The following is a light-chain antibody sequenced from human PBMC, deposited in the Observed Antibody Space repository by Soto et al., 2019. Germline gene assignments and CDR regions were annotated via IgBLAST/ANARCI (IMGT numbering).Light chain of an antibody. CDR2: EGS. J-gene: IGLJ1*01. V-gene: IGLV2-23*01. CDR1: SSDVGSYNL. Sequence: QSVLTQPASVSGSPGQSITISCTGTSSDVGSYNLVSWYQQHPGKAPKLMIYEGSKRPSGVSNRFSGSKSGNTASLTISGLQAEDEADYYCCSYAGRGVVGTGTSHRP. CDR3: CSYAGRGV.